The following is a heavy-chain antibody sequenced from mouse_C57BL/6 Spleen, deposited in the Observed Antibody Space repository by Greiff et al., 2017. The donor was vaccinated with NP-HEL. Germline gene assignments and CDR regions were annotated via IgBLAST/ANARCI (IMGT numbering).Heavy chain of an antibody. V-gene: IGHV1-26*01. D-gene: IGHD1-1*01. CDR3: ARSSRPGYFDY. Sequence: EVQLQQSGPELVKPGASVKISCKASGYTFTDYYMNWVKQSHGKSLEWIGDINPNNGGTSYNQKFKGKATLTVDKSSSTAYMELRSLTSEDSAVYYCARSSRPGYFDYWGQGTTLTVSS. J-gene: IGHJ2*01. CDR2: INPNNGGT. CDR1: GYTFTDYY.